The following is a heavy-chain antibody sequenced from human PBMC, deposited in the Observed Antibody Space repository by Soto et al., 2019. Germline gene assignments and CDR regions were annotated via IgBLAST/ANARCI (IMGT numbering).Heavy chain of an antibody. J-gene: IGHJ6*02. Sequence: QVQLVQSGAEVKKPGSSVKVSCKASGGTFSTYAINWVRQAPGQGLEWMGGIIPFFDKEDYAQKFQGRVTITADKSTSTAYMELSSLRSEDTAVYYCAVAYCTNGVCYYYYYGMDVWGQGTTVTVSS. CDR3: AVAYCTNGVCYYYYYGMDV. V-gene: IGHV1-69*06. D-gene: IGHD2-8*01. CDR1: GGTFSTYA. CDR2: IIPFFDKE.